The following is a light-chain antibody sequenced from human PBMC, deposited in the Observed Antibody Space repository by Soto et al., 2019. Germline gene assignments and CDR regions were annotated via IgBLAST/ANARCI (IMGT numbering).Light chain of an antibody. CDR1: QTLGNS. Sequence: EIVLTQSPATLSLSPGERVTLSCRASQTLGNSLAWYQQKPGQPPRLLIYDAYARATGIPARFSGSGSGTDFPLTISSLETEDFGIYYCQQRSSWPLTFGGGTKVEIK. J-gene: IGKJ4*01. CDR2: DAY. V-gene: IGKV3-11*01. CDR3: QQRSSWPLT.